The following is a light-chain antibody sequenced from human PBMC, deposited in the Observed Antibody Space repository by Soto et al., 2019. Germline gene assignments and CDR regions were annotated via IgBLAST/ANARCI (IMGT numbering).Light chain of an antibody. CDR1: SSNIGNNE. CDR2: DNK. CDR3: GTWDSNLRAVV. J-gene: IGLJ2*01. V-gene: IGLV1-51*01. Sequence: QAVVTQPPSVSAAPGQTVTISCSGSSSNIGNNEISWYQQLPGTAPQLLMFDNKRRPSGIPDRFSGSKSGTSATLDITGLQTGDEADYYCGTWDSNLRAVVFGAGTQLTVL.